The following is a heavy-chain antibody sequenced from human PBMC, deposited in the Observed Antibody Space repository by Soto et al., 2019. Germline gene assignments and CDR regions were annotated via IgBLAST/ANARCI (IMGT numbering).Heavy chain of an antibody. CDR3: ARARPGIAVAGISTTRARPYYYYYYMYV. D-gene: IGHD6-19*01. CDR2: INPNSGGT. Sequence: ASVKVSCKASGYTFTGYCMHWVRQAPGQGLEWMGWINPNSGGTNYAQKFQGWVTMTRNTSISTAYMELSRLRSEDTAVYYCARARPGIAVAGISTTRARPYYYYYYMYVWGKGTTVTVSS. V-gene: IGHV1-2*04. CDR1: GYTFTGYC. J-gene: IGHJ6*03.